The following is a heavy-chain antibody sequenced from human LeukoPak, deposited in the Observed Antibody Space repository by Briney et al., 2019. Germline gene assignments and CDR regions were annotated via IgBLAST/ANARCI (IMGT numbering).Heavy chain of an antibody. Sequence: GGSLRLSCSASGFIISDYAMHWVRQAPGEGLEYVSGISANGGSTYYADSVKGRFTISRDTSKNTLYLQVSSLRAEDTAMYYCVKDLYKGDSASWYFFHYWGQGTPVTVSS. CDR2: ISANGGST. CDR1: GFIISDYA. D-gene: IGHD6-13*01. CDR3: VKDLYKGDSASWYFFHY. V-gene: IGHV3-64D*06. J-gene: IGHJ4*02.